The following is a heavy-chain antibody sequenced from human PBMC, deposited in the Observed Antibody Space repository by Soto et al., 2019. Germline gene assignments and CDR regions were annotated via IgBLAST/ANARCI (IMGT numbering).Heavy chain of an antibody. J-gene: IGHJ4*02. CDR2: ISTRNDQR. D-gene: IGHD5-18*01. V-gene: IGHV1-18*01. CDR1: GYTFTSYD. Sequence: QVHLVQSGAEVKNPGASVKVSCKASGYTFTSYDVSWVRQAPGQGLEWVGWISTRNDQRNYAKKLQDRVTMTRDTSTGTAYMELRSLRSDDTAVYYCAGGSYIYGYDYWGQGTLVTVSS. CDR3: AGGSYIYGYDY.